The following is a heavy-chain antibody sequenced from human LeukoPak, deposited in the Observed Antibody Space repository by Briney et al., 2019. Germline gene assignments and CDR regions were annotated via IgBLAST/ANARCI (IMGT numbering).Heavy chain of an antibody. CDR3: ARVGVLYAIFNWFDP. CDR1: GFTFDDYA. V-gene: IGHV3-43D*03. Sequence: PGGSLRLSCAASGFTFDDYAMHWVRQAPGKGLEWVSLISWDGGYSYYADSVKGRFTISRDNSRNMLHLQMNTLRPEDTAVYYCARVGVLYAIFNWFDPWGQGTRVTVSS. CDR2: ISWDGGYS. D-gene: IGHD2-8*01. J-gene: IGHJ5*02.